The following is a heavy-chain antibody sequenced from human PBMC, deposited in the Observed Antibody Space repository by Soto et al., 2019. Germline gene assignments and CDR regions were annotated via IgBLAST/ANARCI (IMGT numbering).Heavy chain of an antibody. J-gene: IGHJ6*02. CDR1: GFTFSSYE. CDR2: ISSSGSTK. V-gene: IGHV3-48*03. Sequence: EVQVVESGGGLVQPGGSLRLSCAASGFTFSSYEMNWVRQAPGKGLEWVTYISSSGSTKYYADSVKGRFTISRDNAKNSLYLQMNSLRAEDTAVYYCARENGMRVWGQGTTVTVSS. CDR3: ARENGMRV.